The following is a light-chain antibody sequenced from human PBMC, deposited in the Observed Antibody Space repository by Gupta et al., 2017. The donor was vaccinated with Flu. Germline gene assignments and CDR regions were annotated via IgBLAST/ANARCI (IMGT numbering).Light chain of an antibody. V-gene: IGKV1-39*01. Sequence: GDRVTITCREPQNMYSYMNWYQQKPGKAPKLLIHAASTLQSGVPSRFSGSGSGTEFTLTIRGLQPEDFATYFCQQSYSTPWTFGLGTYVEV. CDR3: QQSYSTPWT. J-gene: IGKJ1*01. CDR2: AAS. CDR1: QNMYSY.